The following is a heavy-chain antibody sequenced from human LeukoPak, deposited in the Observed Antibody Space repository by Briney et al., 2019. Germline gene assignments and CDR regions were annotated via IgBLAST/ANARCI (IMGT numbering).Heavy chain of an antibody. D-gene: IGHD2-2*01. Sequence: SVKVSCKASGGTFSSYAISWVRQAPGQGLEWMGGIIPIFGTANYAQKFQGRVTITADESTSTAYMELSSLRSEDTAVYYCAGGGVPAAILFDYWGQGTLVTVSS. V-gene: IGHV1-69*13. CDR3: AGGGVPAAILFDY. J-gene: IGHJ4*02. CDR1: GGTFSSYA. CDR2: IIPIFGTA.